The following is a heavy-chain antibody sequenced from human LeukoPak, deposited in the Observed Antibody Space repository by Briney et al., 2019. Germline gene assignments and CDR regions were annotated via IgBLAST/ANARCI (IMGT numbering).Heavy chain of an antibody. J-gene: IGHJ4*02. CDR3: ARDLDDSSGSGIFDY. V-gene: IGHV4-39*07. Sequence: SETLSLTCTVSGGSISSSSYYWGWIRQPPGKGLEWIGSIYYSGSTNYNPSLKSRVTISVDTSKNQFSLKLSSVTAADTAVYYCARDLDDSSGSGIFDYWGQGTLVTVSS. CDR2: IYYSGST. CDR1: GGSISSSSYY. D-gene: IGHD3-22*01.